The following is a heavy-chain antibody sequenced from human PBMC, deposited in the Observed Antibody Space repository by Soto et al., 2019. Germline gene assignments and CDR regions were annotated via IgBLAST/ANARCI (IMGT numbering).Heavy chain of an antibody. CDR3: AKPPLILAAREFDY. Sequence: EVQLLESGGGLVQPGGSLGLSCAASGFTFSSYAMSWVRQAPGKGLEWVSSISGSGGSTSYADSVKGRFTISRDNSKNRLYLQMHSLRAEDTAVYYCAKPPLILAAREFDYWGQGTLVTVSS. CDR2: ISGSGGST. CDR1: GFTFSSYA. J-gene: IGHJ4*02. V-gene: IGHV3-23*01. D-gene: IGHD6-6*01.